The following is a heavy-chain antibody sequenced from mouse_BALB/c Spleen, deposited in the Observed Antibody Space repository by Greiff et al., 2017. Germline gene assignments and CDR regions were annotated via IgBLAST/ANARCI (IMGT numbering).Heavy chain of an antibody. Sequence: EVQLQQSGPGLVKPSQSLSLTCSVTGYSITSGYYWNWIRQFPGNKLEWMGYISYDGSNNYNPSLKNRISITRDTSKNQFFLKLNSVTTEDTSTYYCARIYYDYAPYYFDYWGEGTTLTVSS. J-gene: IGHJ2*01. V-gene: IGHV3-6*02. CDR3: ARIYYDYAPYYFDY. CDR1: GYSITSGYY. D-gene: IGHD2-4*01. CDR2: ISYDGSN.